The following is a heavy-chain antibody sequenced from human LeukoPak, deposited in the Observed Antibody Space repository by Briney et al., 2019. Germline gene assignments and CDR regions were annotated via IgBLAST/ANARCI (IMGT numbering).Heavy chain of an antibody. CDR2: ISYDGSNK. CDR1: GFTFSSYA. V-gene: IGHV3-30-3*01. Sequence: AGGSLRLSCAASGFTFSSYAMPWVRQAPGKGLEWVAVISYDGSNKYYADSVKGRFTISRDNSKNTLYLQMNSLRAEDTAVYYCARDSTDGVIPRELHPPFDYWGQGTLVTVSS. J-gene: IGHJ4*02. CDR3: ARDSTDGVIPRELHPPFDY. D-gene: IGHD1-26*01.